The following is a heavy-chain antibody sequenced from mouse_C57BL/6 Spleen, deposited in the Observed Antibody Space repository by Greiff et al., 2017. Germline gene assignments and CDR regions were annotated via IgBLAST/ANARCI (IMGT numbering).Heavy chain of an antibody. J-gene: IGHJ2*01. D-gene: IGHD4-1*01. CDR2: ISSGGSYT. Sequence: VKVVESGGDLVKPGGSLKLSCAASGFTFSSYGMSWVRQTPDKRLEWVATISSGGSYTYYPDSVKGRFTISRDNAKNTLYLQMSSLKSEDTAMYYCARPTGSYYFDYWGQGTTLTVSS. CDR1: GFTFSSYG. V-gene: IGHV5-6*02. CDR3: ARPTGSYYFDY.